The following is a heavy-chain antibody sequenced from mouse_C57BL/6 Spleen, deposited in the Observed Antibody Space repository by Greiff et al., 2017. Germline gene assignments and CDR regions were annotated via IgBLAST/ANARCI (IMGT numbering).Heavy chain of an antibody. CDR1: GYMFTDYY. J-gene: IGHJ3*01. CDR2: INPNNGGT. D-gene: IGHD2-2*01. V-gene: IGHV1-26*01. CDR3: ARPNGYGAWFAY. Sequence: VQLQQSGPELVKPGASVKISCKASGYMFTDYYMNWVKQSHGKSLEWIGDINPNNGGTSYNQKFKGKATLTVDKSSSTAYMELRSLTSEDSAVYYCARPNGYGAWFAYWGQGTLVTVSA.